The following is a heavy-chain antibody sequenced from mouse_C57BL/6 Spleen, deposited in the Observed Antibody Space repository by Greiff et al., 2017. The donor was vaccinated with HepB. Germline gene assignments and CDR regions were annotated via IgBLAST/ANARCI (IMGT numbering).Heavy chain of an antibody. V-gene: IGHV1-53*01. CDR3: AREALFITTERGDY. Sequence: QVQLQQPGTELVKPGASVKLSCKASGYTFTSYWMHWVKQRPGQGLEWIGNINPSNGGTNYNEKFKSKATLTVDKSSSTAYMQLSSLTSEDSAFYYCAREALFITTERGDYWGQGTTLTVSS. CDR2: INPSNGGT. J-gene: IGHJ2*01. CDR1: GYTFTSYW. D-gene: IGHD1-1*01.